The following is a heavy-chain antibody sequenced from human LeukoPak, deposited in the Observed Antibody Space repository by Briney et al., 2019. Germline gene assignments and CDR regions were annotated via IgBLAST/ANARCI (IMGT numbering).Heavy chain of an antibody. Sequence: GGSLRLSCAASGFTFSSYSMNWVHQAPGKGLEWVSSISSSSSYIYYADSVKGRFTISRDNAKNSLYLQMNSLRAEDTAVYYCAREVGGYYDSSGSMSSYYYGMDVWGQGTTVTVSS. CDR3: AREVGGYYDSSGSMSSYYYGMDV. J-gene: IGHJ6*02. CDR2: ISSSSSYI. D-gene: IGHD3-22*01. V-gene: IGHV3-21*01. CDR1: GFTFSSYS.